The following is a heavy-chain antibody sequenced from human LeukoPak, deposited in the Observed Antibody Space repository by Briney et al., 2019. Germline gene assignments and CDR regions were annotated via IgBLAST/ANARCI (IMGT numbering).Heavy chain of an antibody. V-gene: IGHV3-23*01. CDR2: ISGSGGST. CDR3: AKVGPLWFGELSPYYFDY. J-gene: IGHJ4*02. D-gene: IGHD3-10*01. Sequence: GGSLRLSCAASGFTFSSYAMSWVRQAPGKGLEWVSAISGSGGSTYYADSVKGRFTISRDKSKNTLYLQMNSLRAEDTAVYYCAKVGPLWFGELSPYYFDYWGQGTLVTVSS. CDR1: GFTFSSYA.